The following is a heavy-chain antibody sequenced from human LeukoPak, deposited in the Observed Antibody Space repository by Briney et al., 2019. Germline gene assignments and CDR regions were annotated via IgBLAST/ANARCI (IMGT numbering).Heavy chain of an antibody. CDR2: IYYSGST. J-gene: IGHJ4*02. Sequence: PSETLSLTCTVSGGSINTYYWSWIRQPPGKGLEWIGYIYYSGSTNYNPSLKSRVTISVDTSKNQFSLKLSSLTAAGTAVYYCARHRGSGYPYFDYWGQGTLVTVSS. V-gene: IGHV4-59*01. CDR3: ARHRGSGYPYFDY. D-gene: IGHD3-22*01. CDR1: GGSINTYY.